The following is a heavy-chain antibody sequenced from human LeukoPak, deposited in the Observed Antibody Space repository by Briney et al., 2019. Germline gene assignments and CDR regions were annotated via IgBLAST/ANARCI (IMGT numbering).Heavy chain of an antibody. J-gene: IGHJ6*02. CDR2: IIPIFGTA. CDR1: GGTFSSYA. CDR3: ARESIASDYSNSHVIYYYGMDV. D-gene: IGHD4-11*01. Sequence: ASVKVSCKASGGTFSSYAISWVRQAPGQGLEWMGGIIPIFGTANYAQKFQGRVTITADESTSTAYMELSSLRSEDTAEYYCARESIASDYSNSHVIYYYGMDVWGQGTTVTVSS. V-gene: IGHV1-69*13.